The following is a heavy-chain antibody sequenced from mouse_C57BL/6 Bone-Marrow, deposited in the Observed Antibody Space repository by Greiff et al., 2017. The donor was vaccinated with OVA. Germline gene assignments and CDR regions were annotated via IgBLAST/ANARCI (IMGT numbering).Heavy chain of an antibody. Sequence: QVQLKQPGAELVRPGSSVKLSCKASGYTFTSYWMDWVKQRPGQGLEWIGNIYPSDSETHYNQKFKDKATLTVDKSSSTAYMQLSSLTSEDSAVYYCAREGWLLRFAYWGQGTLVTVSA. D-gene: IGHD2-3*01. CDR1: GYTFTSYW. J-gene: IGHJ3*01. V-gene: IGHV1-61*01. CDR3: AREGWLLRFAY. CDR2: IYPSDSET.